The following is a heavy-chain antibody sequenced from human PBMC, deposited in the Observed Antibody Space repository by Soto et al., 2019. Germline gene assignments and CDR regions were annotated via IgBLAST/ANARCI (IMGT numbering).Heavy chain of an antibody. CDR3: ARDFWSGYSYYYYGMDV. D-gene: IGHD3-3*01. J-gene: IGHJ6*02. CDR2: IWYDGSNK. CDR1: GFTFSSYG. Sequence: GGSPRLSCAASGFTFSSYGMHWVRQAPGKGLEWVAVIWYDGSNKYYADSVKGRFTISRDNSKNTLYLQMNSLRAEDTAVYYCARDFWSGYSYYYYGMDVWGQGTTVTVSS. V-gene: IGHV3-33*01.